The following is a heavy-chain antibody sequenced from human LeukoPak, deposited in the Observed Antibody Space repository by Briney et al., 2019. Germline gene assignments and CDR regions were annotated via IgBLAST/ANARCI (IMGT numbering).Heavy chain of an antibody. CDR2: INGDGSTI. V-gene: IGHV3-74*01. CDR3: VRVVHSWDLGY. J-gene: IGHJ4*02. Sequence: PGGSLRLSCAASGFTFSSYWMHWGRQAPGKGLVWVSHINGDGSTIRYVGSVEGRFTISRDNAKNTLYLQMNSLRAEDTAVYYCVRVVHSWDLGYWGQGTLVTVSS. D-gene: IGHD1-26*01. CDR1: GFTFSSYW.